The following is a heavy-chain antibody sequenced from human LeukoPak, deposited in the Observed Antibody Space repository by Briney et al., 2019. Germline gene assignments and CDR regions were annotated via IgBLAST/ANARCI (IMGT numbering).Heavy chain of an antibody. Sequence: GASVKVSCKASGYTFTSYGISWVRQAPGQGLEWMGWISAYNGNTNYAQKFQGRVTMTEDTSTDTAYMELSSLRSEDTAVYYCARVGVYYYGSGSYHGMDVWGQGTTVTVSS. CDR2: ISAYNGNT. CDR3: ARVGVYYYGSGSYHGMDV. V-gene: IGHV1-18*01. D-gene: IGHD3-10*01. J-gene: IGHJ6*02. CDR1: GYTFTSYG.